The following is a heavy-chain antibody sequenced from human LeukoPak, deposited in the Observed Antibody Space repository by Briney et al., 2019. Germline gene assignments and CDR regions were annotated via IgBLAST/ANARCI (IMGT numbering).Heavy chain of an antibody. V-gene: IGHV1-46*01. J-gene: IGHJ6*02. CDR1: GYTLTELS. Sequence: ASVKVSCKVSGYTLTELSMHWVRQAPGQGLEWMGIINPSGGSTSYAQKFQGRVTMTRDTSTSTVYMELSSLRSEDTAVYYCARDIVLMVYGYYYGMDVWGQGTTVTVSS. CDR2: INPSGGST. D-gene: IGHD2-8*01. CDR3: ARDIVLMVYGYYYGMDV.